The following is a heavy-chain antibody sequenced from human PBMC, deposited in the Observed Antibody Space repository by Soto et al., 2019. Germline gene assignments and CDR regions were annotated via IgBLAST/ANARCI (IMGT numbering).Heavy chain of an antibody. D-gene: IGHD3-22*01. Sequence: NPSETLSLTCTVSGGSFKSGSYSWSWIRQPPGKGLEWIGYIYYSGSTNYNPSLKSRLTISVDTSKNQFSLKLSSVTAADTAVYYCARTYYYDSRWTPAAYFDYWGQGTLVTVSS. J-gene: IGHJ4*02. CDR2: IYYSGST. V-gene: IGHV4-61*01. CDR3: ARTYYYDSRWTPAAYFDY. CDR1: GGSFKSGSYS.